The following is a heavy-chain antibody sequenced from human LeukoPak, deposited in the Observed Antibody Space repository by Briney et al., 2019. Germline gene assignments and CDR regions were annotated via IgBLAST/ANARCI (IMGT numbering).Heavy chain of an antibody. CDR2: ISPYNGNT. CDR1: GSTFTNYG. V-gene: IGHV1-18*01. CDR3: ARGDGGGVY. J-gene: IGHJ4*02. D-gene: IGHD3-16*01. Sequence: ASVKVSCKASGSTFTNYGIGWVRQSPGQGLEWMGWISPYNGNTDYAQKLQGRVTMTTDTSTTTAYMELRSLRSDDTTVYYCARGDGGGVYWGQGTLVTVSS.